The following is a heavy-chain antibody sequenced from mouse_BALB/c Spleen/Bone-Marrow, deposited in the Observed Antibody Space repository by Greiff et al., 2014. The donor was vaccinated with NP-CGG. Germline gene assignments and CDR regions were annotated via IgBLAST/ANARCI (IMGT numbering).Heavy chain of an antibody. D-gene: IGHD2-3*01. J-gene: IGHJ3*01. CDR2: INPNNGGT. Sequence: VQLKESGSELVKPGASVKISCKTSGYTFTEYTMHWGKQSHGKSLEGIGGINPNNGGTSYNQKFKGKATLTVDKSSSTAYMELRSLTSEDSAVYYCARRKDGYYSWFAYWGQGTLVTVSA. V-gene: IGHV1-18*01. CDR1: GYTFTEYT. CDR3: ARRKDGYYSWFAY.